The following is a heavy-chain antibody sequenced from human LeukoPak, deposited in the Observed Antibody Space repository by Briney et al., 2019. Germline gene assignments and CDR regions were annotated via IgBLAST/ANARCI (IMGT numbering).Heavy chain of an antibody. J-gene: IGHJ4*02. CDR3: ARQRFSEWYFDY. D-gene: IGHD3-3*01. CDR1: GGSISSYY. Sequence: QSSETPSLTCTVSGGSISSYYWSWIRQPPGKGLEWIGYIYYSGSTNYNPSLKSRVTISVDTSKNQFSLKLRSVTAADTAVYYCARQRFSEWYFDYWGQGTLVTVSS. CDR2: IYYSGST. V-gene: IGHV4-59*08.